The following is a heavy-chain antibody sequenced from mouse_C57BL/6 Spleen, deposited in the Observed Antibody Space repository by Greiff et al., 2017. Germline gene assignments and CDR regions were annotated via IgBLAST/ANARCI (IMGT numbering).Heavy chain of an antibody. CDR1: GYTFTSYW. J-gene: IGHJ2*01. D-gene: IGHD2-3*01. CDR2: IDPSDSET. V-gene: IGHV1-52*01. CDR3: ARGNRYDGHPHFDY. Sequence: QVQLQQPGAELVRPGSSVKLSCKASGYTFTSYWMHWVKQRPIQGLEWIGNIDPSDSETHYNQKFKGKATLTVDKSSSTAYMQLSSLTSEDSAVDYCARGNRYDGHPHFDYWGQGTTLTVSS.